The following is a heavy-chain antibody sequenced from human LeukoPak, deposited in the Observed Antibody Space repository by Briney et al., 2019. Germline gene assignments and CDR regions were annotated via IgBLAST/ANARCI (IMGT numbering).Heavy chain of an antibody. CDR3: AREESSSSGYYFDY. CDR1: GFTFSSYD. J-gene: IGHJ4*02. V-gene: IGHV3-21*01. D-gene: IGHD6-6*01. CDR2: ISTNSNI. Sequence: GGSLRLSCAASGFTFSSYDINWVRQAPGKGLEWVSSISTNSNIYYADSVKGRFTISRDNAKNSLYLQMNSLRAEDTAVYYCAREESSSSGYYFDYWGQGALVTVSS.